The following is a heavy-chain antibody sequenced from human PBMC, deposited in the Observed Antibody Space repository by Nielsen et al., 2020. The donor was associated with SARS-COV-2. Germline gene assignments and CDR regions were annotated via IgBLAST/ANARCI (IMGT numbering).Heavy chain of an antibody. CDR3: ARGPTLWFGELLTPDYAFDI. Sequence: ASVKVSCKASGYTFTSYGINWVRQAPGQGLEWMGWISAYNVNTNYAQKLQGRVTMTTDTSTSTAYMELRSLRSDDTAVYYCARGPTLWFGELLTPDYAFDIWGQGTMVTVSS. CDR2: ISAYNVNT. V-gene: IGHV1-18*01. D-gene: IGHD3-10*01. J-gene: IGHJ3*02. CDR1: GYTFTSYG.